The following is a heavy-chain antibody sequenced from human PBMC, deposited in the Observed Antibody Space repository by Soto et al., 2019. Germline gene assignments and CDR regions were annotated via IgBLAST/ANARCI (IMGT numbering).Heavy chain of an antibody. CDR2: INAGYGNT. CDR3: ARDTGDGTFDF. J-gene: IGHJ4*02. V-gene: IGHV1-3*01. D-gene: IGHD7-27*01. CDR1: GYTFSSYA. Sequence: QVHLVQSGAEVRKPGASVKVSCKASGYTFSSYAMHWVRQAPGQRLEWMGWINAGYGNTKSSQKFQDRVTISRDTSASTAYMELTSLRSEDTAVYDCARDTGDGTFDFWGQGTRVTVSS.